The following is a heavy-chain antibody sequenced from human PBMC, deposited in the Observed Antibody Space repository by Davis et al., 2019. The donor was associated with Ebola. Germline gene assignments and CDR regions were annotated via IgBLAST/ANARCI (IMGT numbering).Heavy chain of an antibody. CDR2: MSPDTGKT. J-gene: IGHJ4*02. V-gene: IGHV1-8*02. CDR3: ARAWAFGERLDY. Sequence: ASVKVSCKPSGYNFISYDINWVRQATGQGLEWMGRMSPDTGKTDYAQKFQGRVTMTRDTSTGTAYMELNTLKSEDTAVYYCARAWAFGERLDYWGQGTLLTVSS. CDR1: GYNFISYD. D-gene: IGHD3-10*01.